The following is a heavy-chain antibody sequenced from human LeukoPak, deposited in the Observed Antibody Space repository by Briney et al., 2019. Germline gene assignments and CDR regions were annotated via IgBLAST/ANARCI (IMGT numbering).Heavy chain of an antibody. CDR1: GFTFSSYE. J-gene: IGHJ1*01. CDR2: ISSSGSTI. V-gene: IGHV3-48*03. D-gene: IGHD3-22*01. CDR3: AFSSAYQQH. Sequence: GGSLRLSCAASGFTFSSYEMNWVRQAPGKGLEWVSYISSSGSTIYYADSVKGRFTISRDNAKNSLYLQMNSLRAEDTAVYYCAFSSAYQQHCGQGTLVTVSS.